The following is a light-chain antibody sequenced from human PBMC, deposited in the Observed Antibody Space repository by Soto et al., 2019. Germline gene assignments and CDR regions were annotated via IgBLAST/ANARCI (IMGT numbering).Light chain of an antibody. V-gene: IGKV2D-29*01. J-gene: IGKJ5*01. Sequence: DIVMTQTPLSLSVSPGQPASISCKSSQSLLQSDGKTYFYWYLQKAGQPPQLLIYEVSKRFSGVPDRFIGSGSGTDFTLKITRVEAEDVGVYYCMQTIQLPITFGQGTRLEIK. CDR1: QSLLQSDGKTY. CDR3: MQTIQLPIT. CDR2: EVS.